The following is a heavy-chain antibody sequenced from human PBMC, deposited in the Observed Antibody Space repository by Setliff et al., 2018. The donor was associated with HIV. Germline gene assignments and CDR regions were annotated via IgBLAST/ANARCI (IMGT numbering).Heavy chain of an antibody. CDR3: ARERSLITVRRYFDN. CDR1: GGSVSNNNYY. CDR2: IYYSEST. Sequence: ETLSLTCSVSGGSVSNNNYYWGWIRQPPGKGLEWIGSIYYSESTYYKPSLKSRVTISLDTSKNDFSLKLRSVTAADTAVYYCARERSLITVRRYFDNWGQGTLVTVSS. J-gene: IGHJ4*02. D-gene: IGHD6-6*01. V-gene: IGHV4-39*02.